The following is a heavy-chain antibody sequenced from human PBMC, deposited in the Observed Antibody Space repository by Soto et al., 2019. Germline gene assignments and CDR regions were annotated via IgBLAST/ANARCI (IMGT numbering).Heavy chain of an antibody. D-gene: IGHD2-15*01. Sequence: QVQLHQWGAGLLKPSETLSLTCAVYNGSVSGYYWSWIRQPPGKGLEWIGEINHSGRTNYNPSLKSRVTISIDTSKNQFSLEVRSVTAADTAVYYCARWWKCSANFDYWGQGALVTVST. CDR1: NGSVSGYY. CDR3: ARWWKCSANFDY. V-gene: IGHV4-34*01. CDR2: INHSGRT. J-gene: IGHJ4*02.